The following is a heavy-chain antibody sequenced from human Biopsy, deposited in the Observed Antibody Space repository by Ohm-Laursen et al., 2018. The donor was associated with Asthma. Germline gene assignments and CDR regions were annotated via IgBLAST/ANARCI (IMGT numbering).Heavy chain of an antibody. D-gene: IGHD6-25*01. CDR3: ARVFESSEWGPFYHFGLDV. CDR2: ISSSGSTT. V-gene: IGHV3-11*01. Sequence: SLRLSRAASGLSFSDYYMTWMRQAPGKGLEWVSSISSSGSTTYPAESVKGRFTISRDNAQKSLFLQMGSLRAEDTAIYYCARVFESSEWGPFYHFGLDVWGQGTTVAVSS. CDR1: GLSFSDYY. J-gene: IGHJ6*02.